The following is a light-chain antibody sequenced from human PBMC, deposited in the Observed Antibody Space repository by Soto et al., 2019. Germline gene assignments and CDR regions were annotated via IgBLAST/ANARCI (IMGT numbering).Light chain of an antibody. CDR1: QTISSTY. V-gene: IGKV3D-20*02. J-gene: IGKJ5*01. CDR3: QQSSNWPPEIT. CDR2: GAS. Sequence: EMVLTQSPGTLSLSPGESATLSCRASQTISSTYLAWYQQKPGQAPRLLIYGASNSATGIPDRFSGGGSGTDVTLTISSVEPEDFAVYYCQQSSNWPPEITYGQGTRLEIK.